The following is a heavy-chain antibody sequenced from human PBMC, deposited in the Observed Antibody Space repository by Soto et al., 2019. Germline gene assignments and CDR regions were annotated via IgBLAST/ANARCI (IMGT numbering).Heavy chain of an antibody. CDR2: INPSGGST. CDR3: ARAQWEGTTIGAGDYYGMDV. J-gene: IGHJ6*02. CDR1: GYTFTSYY. Sequence: GASVKVSCKASGYTFTSYYMHWVRQPPGQGVEWMGIINPSGGSTSYAQKFQGRVTMTRDTSTSTVYMELSSMRSEDTAVYYCARAQWEGTTIGAGDYYGMDVWGQGTTVTVSS. D-gene: IGHD3-16*01. V-gene: IGHV1-46*01.